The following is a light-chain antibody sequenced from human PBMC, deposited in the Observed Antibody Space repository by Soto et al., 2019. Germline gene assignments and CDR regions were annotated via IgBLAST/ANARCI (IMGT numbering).Light chain of an antibody. CDR1: SSDVGSYNL. J-gene: IGLJ2*01. Sequence: QSALTQPASVSGSPGQSITLSCTGTSSDVGSYNLVSWYQQHPGKAPTLMIYEVSKRPSGVSNRFSGSTSGITASLTISGLQDEDEADYYCCSYAGSNHVVFGGGTKLTVL. CDR3: CSYAGSNHVV. V-gene: IGLV2-23*02. CDR2: EVS.